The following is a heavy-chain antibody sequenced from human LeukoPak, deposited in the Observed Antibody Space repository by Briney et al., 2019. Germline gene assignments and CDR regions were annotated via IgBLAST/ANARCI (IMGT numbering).Heavy chain of an antibody. CDR2: IYYSGST. CDR1: GGSISSSSYY. CDR3: ARLGTDNWSYYYYYMDV. Sequence: PSETLSLTCTVSGGSISSSSYYWGWIRQPPGKGLEWIGSIYYSGSTYYDPSLKGRVTISVDTSKNQFSLKLSSVTAADTAVYYCARLGTDNWSYYYYYMDVWGKGTTVTVSS. J-gene: IGHJ6*03. D-gene: IGHD1-20*01. V-gene: IGHV4-39*01.